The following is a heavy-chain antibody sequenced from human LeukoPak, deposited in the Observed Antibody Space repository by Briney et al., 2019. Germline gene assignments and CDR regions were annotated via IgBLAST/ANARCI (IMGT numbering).Heavy chain of an antibody. Sequence: ASVKVSCKASGYTFTGYYMHWVRQAPGQGLEWMGWINPNSGNTGYAQKFQGRVTMTTNTSISTAYMELSSLRSEDTAVYYCTVRGVIIRTPYYYYMDVWGKGTTVTISS. CDR1: GYTFTGYY. D-gene: IGHD3-10*01. CDR2: INPNSGNT. J-gene: IGHJ6*03. V-gene: IGHV1-8*02. CDR3: TVRGVIIRTPYYYYMDV.